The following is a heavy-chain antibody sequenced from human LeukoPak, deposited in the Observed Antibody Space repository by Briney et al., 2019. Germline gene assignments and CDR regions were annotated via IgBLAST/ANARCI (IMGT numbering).Heavy chain of an antibody. V-gene: IGHV1-8*01. CDR2: MNYNSGNT. CDR1: GYTFTSFD. D-gene: IGHD3-22*01. Sequence: ASVKVSCKASGYTFTSFDINWVRQATGQGLEWMGWMNYNSGNTGYAQKSQGRVIMTRNISISTAYMELSSLRSEDTAVYYCARTSVRYYYDSSGYSDFDYWGQGTLVTVSS. J-gene: IGHJ4*02. CDR3: ARTSVRYYYDSSGYSDFDY.